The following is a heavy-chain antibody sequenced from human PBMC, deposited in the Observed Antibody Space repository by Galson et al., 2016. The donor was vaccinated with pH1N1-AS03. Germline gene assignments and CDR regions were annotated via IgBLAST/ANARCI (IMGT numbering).Heavy chain of an antibody. D-gene: IGHD5-24*01. Sequence: QSGAEVKKPGESLKISCKTSGYIFTSYWVACVRHMPGKGLEWMGIIYPGDSDTRYSPSFQGQVTISADRAINTAYLRWSSLMAPDTAIYYCARQVRDGYNDYFDDWGQGILVTVSS. CDR2: IYPGDSDT. V-gene: IGHV5-51*01. J-gene: IGHJ4*02. CDR1: GYIFTSYW. CDR3: ARQVRDGYNDYFDD.